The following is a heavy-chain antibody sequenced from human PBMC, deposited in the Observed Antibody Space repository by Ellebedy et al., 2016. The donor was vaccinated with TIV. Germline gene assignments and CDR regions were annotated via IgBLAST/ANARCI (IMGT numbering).Heavy chain of an antibody. CDR2: LNSGGAT. V-gene: IGHV3-66*01. J-gene: IGHJ6*02. Sequence: GESLKISCAASGFTVSTNYMTWVRQAPGRGLEWASILNSGGATDYADSVKGRFIISRDDVKNTLHLQMYRLRAEDTAVYYCARERRYCGNECYLYYYYGMDVWGQGTTVTVAS. CDR1: GFTVSTNY. CDR3: ARERRYCGNECYLYYYYGMDV. D-gene: IGHD2-21*01.